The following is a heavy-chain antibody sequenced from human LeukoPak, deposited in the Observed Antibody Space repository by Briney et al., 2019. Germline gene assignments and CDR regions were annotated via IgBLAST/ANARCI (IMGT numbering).Heavy chain of an antibody. CDR1: GFIFSSYA. V-gene: IGHV3-23*01. Sequence: GGSLRLSCAASGFIFSSYAMSWVRQASEKGLEWVSVISGSGGSAYYADSVKGRFTISRDNSKNTLYLQMDGLRAEDTAVYYCVKDRYSDARYFFDYWGQGTLVTVSS. D-gene: IGHD4-17*01. CDR2: ISGSGGSA. CDR3: VKDRYSDARYFFDY. J-gene: IGHJ4*02.